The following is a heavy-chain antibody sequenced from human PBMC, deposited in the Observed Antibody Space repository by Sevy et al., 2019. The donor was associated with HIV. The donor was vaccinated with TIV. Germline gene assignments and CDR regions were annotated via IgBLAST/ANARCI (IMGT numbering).Heavy chain of an antibody. Sequence: GGSLRLSCVASGFSLSSHNMNWVRRAPGKGLEWISYITYTSQTVYYADSDKGRFSISRDNAQNSLFLLMSGLREEDSAVYYCARHLHPNWGAGDAFDLWGQGTVVTVSS. J-gene: IGHJ3*01. CDR3: ARHLHPNWGAGDAFDL. CDR1: GFSLSSHN. V-gene: IGHV3-48*02. D-gene: IGHD7-27*01. CDR2: ITYTSQTV.